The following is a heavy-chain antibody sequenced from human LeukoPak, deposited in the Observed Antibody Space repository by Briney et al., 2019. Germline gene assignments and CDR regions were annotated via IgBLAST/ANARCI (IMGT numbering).Heavy chain of an antibody. CDR2: INPNSGGT. V-gene: IGHV1-2*06. D-gene: IGHD4-17*01. CDR1: GYTFTGYY. Sequence: ASVKVSCKASGYTFTGYYMHWVRQAPGQGLEWMGRINPNSGGTNYAQKFQGRVTMTRDTSISTAYMELSWLRSDDTAVYYCARTSPTVTTMEDWGQGTLVTVSS. CDR3: ARTSPTVTTMED. J-gene: IGHJ4*02.